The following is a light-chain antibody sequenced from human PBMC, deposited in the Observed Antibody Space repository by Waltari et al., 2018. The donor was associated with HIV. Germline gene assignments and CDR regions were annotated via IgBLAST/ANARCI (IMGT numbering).Light chain of an antibody. Sequence: QSALTQPASVSGSPGQSITLPSTGTSTDVGSYYLVSWYQQHPGKAPKLMIYEVNKRPSGVSNRFSGSKSGNTASLTISGLQAEDEADFYCCSYAGSSTLVFGGGTKLTVL. CDR1: STDVGSYYL. J-gene: IGLJ3*02. CDR3: CSYAGSSTLV. CDR2: EVN. V-gene: IGLV2-23*02.